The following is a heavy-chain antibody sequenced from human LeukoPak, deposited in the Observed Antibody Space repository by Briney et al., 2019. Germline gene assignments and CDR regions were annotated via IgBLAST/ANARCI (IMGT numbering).Heavy chain of an antibody. J-gene: IGHJ4*02. CDR3: TRAQWRDDHNRFDY. CDR1: GFTFSSDA. CDR2: ISGSGGST. D-gene: IGHD5-24*01. V-gene: IGHV3-23*01. Sequence: GGSLRLSCVASGFTFSSDAMSWVRQAPGKGLEWVSAISGSGGSTYYADSVKGRFTITRDNAKNSLYLQMNSLRAEDTAVYYCTRAQWRDDHNRFDYWGQGTLVTVSS.